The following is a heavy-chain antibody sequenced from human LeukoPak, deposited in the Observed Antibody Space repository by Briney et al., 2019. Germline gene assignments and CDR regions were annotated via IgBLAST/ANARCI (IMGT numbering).Heavy chain of an antibody. CDR2: IYYSGTT. CDR1: GGSISSSSYY. D-gene: IGHD2-15*01. Sequence: KTSETLSLTCTVSGGSISSSSYYWTWIRQPPGKGLEWIGSIYYSGTTNYNPSLKSRVTISVDTSKNQFSLRLRSVTAADTAVYYCATCSGTTCYDWGQGTLVIVSS. J-gene: IGHJ4*02. CDR3: ATCSGTTCYD. V-gene: IGHV4-61*01.